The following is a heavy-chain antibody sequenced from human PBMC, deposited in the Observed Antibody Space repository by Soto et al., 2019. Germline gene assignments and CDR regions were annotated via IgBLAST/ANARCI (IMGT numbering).Heavy chain of an antibody. J-gene: IGHJ4*02. CDR1: GGSVSSGTYY. D-gene: IGHD3-10*01. CDR2: VYHSGRT. CDR3: ARDPEYGSYFDY. V-gene: IGHV4-61*01. Sequence: SETLSLTCTVSGGSVSSGTYYWSWVRQTPGKGLEWIGYVYHSGRTNYNPSLKSRVTISIDTSKNQFSLILTSVTAADAAIYYCARDPEYGSYFDYWGQGTLVTAPQ.